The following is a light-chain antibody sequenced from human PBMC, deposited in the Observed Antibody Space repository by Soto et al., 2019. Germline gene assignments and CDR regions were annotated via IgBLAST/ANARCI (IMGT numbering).Light chain of an antibody. CDR3: QQYNNWPPVT. V-gene: IGKV3D-15*01. Sequence: EIVLTQSPATLSSFPGDRVTLSCRASQYINTRLAWYQHRPGQAPRLLIYQTSLRAAGIPARFSASGSGTEFTLTISSLQSEDFAVYYCQQYNNWPPVTFGQGTKVDIK. CDR1: QYINTR. CDR2: QTS. J-gene: IGKJ1*01.